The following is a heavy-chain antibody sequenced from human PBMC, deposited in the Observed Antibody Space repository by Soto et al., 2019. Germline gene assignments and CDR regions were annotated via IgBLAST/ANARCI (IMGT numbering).Heavy chain of an antibody. V-gene: IGHV3-30*18. CDR3: AKANYYGSGSYSDYYYGMDV. Sequence: PGGSLRLSCAASGFTFSSYGMHWVRQAPGKGLEWVAVISYDGSNKYYADSVKGRFTISRDNSKNTLYLQMNSLRAEDTAVYYCAKANYYGSGSYSDYYYGMDVWGQGTTVTVSS. CDR1: GFTFSSYG. J-gene: IGHJ6*02. CDR2: ISYDGSNK. D-gene: IGHD3-10*01.